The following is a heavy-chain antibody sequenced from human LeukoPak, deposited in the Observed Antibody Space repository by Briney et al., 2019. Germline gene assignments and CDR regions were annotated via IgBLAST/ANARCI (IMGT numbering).Heavy chain of an antibody. CDR1: GYTFTSYD. CDR2: MNPNSGNT. D-gene: IGHD3-22*01. V-gene: IGHV1-8*01. Sequence: ASVKVSCKASGYTFTSYDINWVRQATGQGLEWMGWMNPNSGNTGYAQKLQGRVTMTTDTSTSTAYMELRSLRSDDTAVYYCARTYYYDSSGSLPDYWGQGTLVTVSS. J-gene: IGHJ4*02. CDR3: ARTYYYDSSGSLPDY.